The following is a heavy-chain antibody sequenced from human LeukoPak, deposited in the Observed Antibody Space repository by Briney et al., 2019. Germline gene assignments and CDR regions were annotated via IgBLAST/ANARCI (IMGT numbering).Heavy chain of an antibody. D-gene: IGHD3-10*01. Sequence: PSETLSLTCTVSGGSISSYYWSWIRQPPGKGLEWIGYIYYSGSTNYNPSLKSRVTISVDTSKNQFSLKLSSVTAADTAVYYCAREFYYYGLGSHVYYSDYWGQGTLVTVSS. V-gene: IGHV4-59*01. CDR3: AREFYYYGLGSHVYYSDY. CDR2: IYYSGST. J-gene: IGHJ4*02. CDR1: GGSISSYY.